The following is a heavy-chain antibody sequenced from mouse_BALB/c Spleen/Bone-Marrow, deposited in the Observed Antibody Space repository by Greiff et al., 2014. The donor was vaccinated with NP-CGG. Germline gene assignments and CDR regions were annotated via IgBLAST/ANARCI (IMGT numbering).Heavy chain of an antibody. V-gene: IGHV14-3*02. J-gene: IGHJ2*02. CDR2: IDPANGNT. Sequence: EVQLQQSGAELVKPGASVKLSCTASGFNIKDTYMHWVKQRPEQGLEWIGRIDPANGNTKYDPKFQGKATITANTSSNTAYLQVSSLTSEDTAVYYCASYFNGHYFDYWGQGASLTVSS. D-gene: IGHD1-1*01. CDR1: GFNIKDTY. CDR3: ASYFNGHYFDY.